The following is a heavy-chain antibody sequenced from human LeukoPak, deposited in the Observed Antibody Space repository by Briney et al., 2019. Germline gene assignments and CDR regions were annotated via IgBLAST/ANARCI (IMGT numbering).Heavy chain of an antibody. CDR3: AREFGDEYSSSSGLGY. V-gene: IGHV4-34*01. Sequence: PSETLSLTCAVYGASFSGHYWSWIRQSPGKGVEWIGEINLGVSTNYKPSLWSRVTISLNTSRNQLSLNLTSVTAADTAVYYCAREFGDEYSSSSGLGYWGQGTLVTVSS. CDR1: GASFSGHY. D-gene: IGHD6-6*01. J-gene: IGHJ4*02. CDR2: INLGVST.